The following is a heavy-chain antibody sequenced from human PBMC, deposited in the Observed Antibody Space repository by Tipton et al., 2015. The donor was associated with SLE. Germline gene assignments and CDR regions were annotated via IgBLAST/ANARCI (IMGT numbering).Heavy chain of an antibody. CDR2: IYYSGST. V-gene: IGHV4-61*01. CDR3: ARGYCSGGSCSYWYFDL. J-gene: IGHJ2*01. Sequence: LRLSCTVSGGSVSSGSYYWSWIRQPPGKGLEWIGYIYYSGSTNYNPSLKSRVTISVDTSKNQFSLKLSSVTAADTAVYYCARGYCSGGSCSYWYFDLWGRGTLVTVSS. D-gene: IGHD2-15*01. CDR1: GGSVSSGSYY.